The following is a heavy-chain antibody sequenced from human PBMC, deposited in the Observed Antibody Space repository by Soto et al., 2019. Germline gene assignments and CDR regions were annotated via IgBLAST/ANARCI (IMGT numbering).Heavy chain of an antibody. V-gene: IGHV4-59*08. CDR3: ARANVLRIHQYRGYWFDP. CDR2: IYYSGST. Sequence: SETLSLTCTVSGGSISSYYWSWIRQPPGKGLEWIGYIYYSGSTNYNPSLKSRVTISVDTSKNQFSLKLSSVTAADTAVYYCARANVLRIHQYRGYWFDPWGQGTLVTVSS. CDR1: GGSISSYY. J-gene: IGHJ5*02. D-gene: IGHD1-26*01.